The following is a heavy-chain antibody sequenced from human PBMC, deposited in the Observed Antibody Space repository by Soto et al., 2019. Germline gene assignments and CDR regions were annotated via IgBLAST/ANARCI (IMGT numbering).Heavy chain of an antibody. Sequence: GGSLRLSCAASGFTVSSNYMSWVRQAPGKGLEWVSVIYSGGSTYYADSLKGRFTISRLNSKNTLYLQMNSLRAEDTTGYYFAREGGPTGKPDAFDIWGEGTMVTVS. CDR1: GFTVSSNY. CDR3: AREGGPTGKPDAFDI. D-gene: IGHD3-16*01. CDR2: IYSGGST. V-gene: IGHV3-53*01. J-gene: IGHJ3*02.